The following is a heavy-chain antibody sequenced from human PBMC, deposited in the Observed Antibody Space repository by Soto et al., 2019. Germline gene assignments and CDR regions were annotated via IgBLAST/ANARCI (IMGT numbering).Heavy chain of an antibody. CDR2: IYPGDSDT. CDR1: GYSFTRSW. J-gene: IGHJ6*04. Sequence: GESLKISCTGSGYSFTRSWINWVRQMPGKGLEWMGIIYPGDSDTRYSPSFQGQVTISVDKSISTAYLQWSSLKASDTAMYYWARKSSEQIGPPYGRDVWGKGTTVTVSS. V-gene: IGHV5-51*01. CDR3: ARKSSEQIGPPYGRDV. D-gene: IGHD6-6*01.